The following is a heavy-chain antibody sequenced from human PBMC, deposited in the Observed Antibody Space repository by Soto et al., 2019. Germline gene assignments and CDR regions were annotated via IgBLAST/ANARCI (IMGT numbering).Heavy chain of an antibody. D-gene: IGHD4-17*01. CDR3: ARDSTVTRNYYGMDV. CDR2: IWYDGSNK. V-gene: IGHV3-33*01. J-gene: IGHJ6*02. CDR1: GFTFSSYG. Sequence: GGSLRLSCAASGFTFSSYGMHWVRQAPGKGLEWVAVIWYDGSNKYYADSVKGRFTISRDNAKNSLYLQMNSLRDEDTAVYYCARDSTVTRNYYGMDVWGQGTTVTVSS.